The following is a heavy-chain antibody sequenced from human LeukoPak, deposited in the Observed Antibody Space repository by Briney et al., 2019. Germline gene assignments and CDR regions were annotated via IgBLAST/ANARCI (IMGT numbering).Heavy chain of an antibody. D-gene: IGHD1-20*01. CDR3: ARGLINGHDFDY. CDR2: IHPISGGT. V-gene: IGHV1-2*04. Sequence: ASVKVSCKASGYTFTGYYMHWVRQVPGQGPEWMGWIHPISGGTNYAQKFQGWVTLTRDTSISTAYMDLSRLTSDDTAVYYCARGLINGHDFDYXXQGTLVTVSS. J-gene: IGHJ4*02. CDR1: GYTFTGYY.